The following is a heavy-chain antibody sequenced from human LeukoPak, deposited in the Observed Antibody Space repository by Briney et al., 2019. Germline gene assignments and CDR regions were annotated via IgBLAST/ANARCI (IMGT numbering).Heavy chain of an antibody. CDR2: INSDGSST. CDR1: GFTFSSYW. Sequence: GSLRLSCAASGFTFSSYWMHWVRQAPGKGLVWVSRINSDGSSTSYADSVKGRFTISRDNAKNTLYLQMNSLRAEDTAVYYCARGRGSSGYYNSMYYMDVWGKGTTVTVSS. J-gene: IGHJ6*03. CDR3: ARGRGSSGYYNSMYYMDV. V-gene: IGHV3-74*01. D-gene: IGHD3-22*01.